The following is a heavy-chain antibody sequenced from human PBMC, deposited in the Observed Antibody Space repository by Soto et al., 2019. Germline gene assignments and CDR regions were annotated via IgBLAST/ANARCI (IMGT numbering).Heavy chain of an antibody. J-gene: IGHJ4*02. Sequence: LRLSCAASGFTFSSYVMSWVRQAPGKGLEWVSTISDSATSTYYTDSVKGRFTISRDNSKNTLYLQMNSLRAEDTAIYYCAKDICAYSSGSCYFDYWGQGTLVTVSS. CDR2: ISDSATST. CDR3: AKDICAYSSGSCYFDY. V-gene: IGHV3-23*01. CDR1: GFTFSSYV. D-gene: IGHD6-19*01.